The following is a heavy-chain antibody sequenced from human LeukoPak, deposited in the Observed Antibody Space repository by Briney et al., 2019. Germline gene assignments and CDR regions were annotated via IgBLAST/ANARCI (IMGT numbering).Heavy chain of an antibody. CDR2: IKSKTDGGTT. CDR1: GFTFSNAW. Sequence: GGSLRLSCAASGFTFSNAWMSWVRQAPGKGLEWVGRIKSKTDGGTTDYAAPVKGRFTISRDDSKNTLYLQMNSLKTEDTAVYYCTTDLKWFGERYFDYWGQGTLVTVSS. D-gene: IGHD3-10*01. CDR3: TTDLKWFGERYFDY. V-gene: IGHV3-15*01. J-gene: IGHJ4*02.